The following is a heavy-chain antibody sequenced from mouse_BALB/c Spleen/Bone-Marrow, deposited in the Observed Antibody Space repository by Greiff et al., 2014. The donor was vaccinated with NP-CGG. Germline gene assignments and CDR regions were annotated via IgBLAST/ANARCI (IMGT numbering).Heavy chain of an antibody. V-gene: IGHV1-52*01. CDR1: DYTFTTYW. Sequence: VKLMESGPDLVRPGSSVKMSCKASDYTFTTYWMHWVKQRPGQGLEWIGMIDPSTSETRLNRKFKDKATLIVDKSSNTDYMQLSSLTSEDSAVYYCARRTLAMDYWGQGTSVTVSS. CDR2: IDPSTSET. CDR3: ARRTLAMDY. J-gene: IGHJ4*01.